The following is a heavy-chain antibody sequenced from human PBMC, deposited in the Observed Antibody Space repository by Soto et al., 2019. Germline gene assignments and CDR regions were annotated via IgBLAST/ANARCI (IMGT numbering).Heavy chain of an antibody. J-gene: IGHJ6*02. Sequence: GGSLRLSCAASGFTFSSYDMHWVRQATGKGLEWVSAIGTAGDTYYPGSVKGRFTISRENAKNCLYLQMNSLRAEDTAVYYCARDDRYCSGGSCYSFFVGMDVWGQGTTVTVSS. V-gene: IGHV3-13*01. CDR1: GFTFSSYD. CDR2: IGTAGDT. D-gene: IGHD2-15*01. CDR3: ARDDRYCSGGSCYSFFVGMDV.